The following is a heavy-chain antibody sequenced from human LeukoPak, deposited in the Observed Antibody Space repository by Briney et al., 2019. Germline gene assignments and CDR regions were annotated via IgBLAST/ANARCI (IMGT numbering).Heavy chain of an antibody. V-gene: IGHV4-30-4*01. D-gene: IGHD3-10*01. CDR2: IYYSGST. J-gene: IGHJ3*02. CDR1: GGSISSGDYY. Sequence: PSQTLSLTCTVSGGSISSGDYYWRWIRQPPGRGREWIGYIYYSGSTYYNPSLKSRVTISVDTSKNQFSLKLSSVTAADTAVYYCARKGLLWFGGGAFDIWGQGTMVTVSS. CDR3: ARKGLLWFGGGAFDI.